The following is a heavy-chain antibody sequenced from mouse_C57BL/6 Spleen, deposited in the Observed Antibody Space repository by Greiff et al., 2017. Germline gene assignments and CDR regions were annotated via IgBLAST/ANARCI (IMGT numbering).Heavy chain of an antibody. J-gene: IGHJ4*01. CDR3: ARWDYEGAMDY. CDR2: IDPSDSET. CDR1: GYTFTSYW. V-gene: IGHV1-52*01. D-gene: IGHD2-4*01. Sequence: VQLQQPGAELVRPGSSVKLSCKASGYTFTSYWMHWVKQRPIQGLEWIGNIDPSDSETNYNQKFKDKATLTVDKSSSTAYMQLSSLTSEDSAVYYCARWDYEGAMDYWGQGTSVTVSS.